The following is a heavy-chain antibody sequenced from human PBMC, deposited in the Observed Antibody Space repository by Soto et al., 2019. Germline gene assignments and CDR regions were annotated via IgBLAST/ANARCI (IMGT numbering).Heavy chain of an antibody. CDR3: TTRGGERPHRDF. Sequence: EVQLVESGGGLVEPGGSLRLSCAAPGMTFSNLRMHWVRQAPGKGLVWVSLISRDGSNTDYEDSVKGRFTISSDNAKSTLYLQMNSLRVEDTAVYYCTTRGGERPHRDFWGQGTLVTVSS. CDR2: ISRDGSNT. V-gene: IGHV3-74*01. J-gene: IGHJ4*02. CDR1: GMTFSNLR. D-gene: IGHD3-16*01.